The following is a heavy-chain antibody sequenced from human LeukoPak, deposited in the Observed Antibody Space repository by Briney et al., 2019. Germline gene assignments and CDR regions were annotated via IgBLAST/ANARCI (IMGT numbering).Heavy chain of an antibody. CDR2: IYYSGTT. CDR3: AREDPQTTVPEGMDV. CDR1: GVSISYYY. Sequence: SETLSLTCTVSGVSISYYYWSWIRQSPGKGLEWLGYIYYSGTTNYNPSLKSRVTISVDTSKNQFSLQLRSVTAADTAVYYCAREDPQTTVPEGMDVWGQGTTVTVSS. V-gene: IGHV4-59*01. J-gene: IGHJ6*02. D-gene: IGHD4-17*01.